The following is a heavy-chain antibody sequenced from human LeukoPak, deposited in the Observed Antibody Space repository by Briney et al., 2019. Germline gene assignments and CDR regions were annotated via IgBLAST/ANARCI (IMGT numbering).Heavy chain of an antibody. Sequence: PSETLSLTCTVSGGSISSYYWSWIRQPPGKGLEWIGYIYYSGSTYYNPSLKSRVTISVDTSKNQFSLKLSSVTAADTAVYYCASGMLYSRGITMVRGLQAPFDYWGQGTLVTVSS. CDR3: ASGMLYSRGITMVRGLQAPFDY. CDR2: IYYSGST. V-gene: IGHV4-59*12. J-gene: IGHJ4*02. D-gene: IGHD3-10*01. CDR1: GGSISSYY.